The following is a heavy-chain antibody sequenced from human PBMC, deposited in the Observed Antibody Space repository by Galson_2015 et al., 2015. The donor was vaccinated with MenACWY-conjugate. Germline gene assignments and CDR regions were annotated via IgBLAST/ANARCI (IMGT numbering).Heavy chain of an antibody. J-gene: IGHJ6*02. CDR2: INPGDSDT. CDR3: ARHRAAGGGYYYGMDV. V-gene: IGHV5-51*01. Sequence: QSGAEVKQARESLEISCKTSGYRFSHYWIAWVRQMPGEGLEWMGIINPGDSDTRYSSSLQGQVTISVDKSTSTAYRQWSSLKASDTAMYYCARHRAAGGGYYYGMDVWGQGTTVTVSS. D-gene: IGHD6-13*01. CDR1: GYRFSHYW.